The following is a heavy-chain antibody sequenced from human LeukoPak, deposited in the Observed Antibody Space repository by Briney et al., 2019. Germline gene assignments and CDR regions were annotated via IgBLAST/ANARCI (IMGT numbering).Heavy chain of an antibody. CDR3: ARLLDNDSSGDTDTFDM. D-gene: IGHD3-22*01. CDR1: GGSIIGHY. V-gene: IGHV4-59*11. J-gene: IGHJ3*02. Sequence: SETLSLTCAVSGGSIIGHYWSWIRQPPGKGLEWIGYIYYSGKTYYGSSLRSRVTISVDTSKNHFSLKLTSVTAADTAVYYCARLLDNDSSGDTDTFDMWGQRTMVTVSS. CDR2: IYYSGKT.